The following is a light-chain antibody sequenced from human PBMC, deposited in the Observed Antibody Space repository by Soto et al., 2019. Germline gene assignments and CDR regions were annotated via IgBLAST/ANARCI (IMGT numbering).Light chain of an antibody. CDR3: LLYFGGAQGV. J-gene: IGLJ1*01. CDR1: TGAVTSGYY. V-gene: IGLV7-43*01. CDR2: STN. Sequence: QAVVTQEPSLTVSPGGTVTLTCASSTGAVTSGYYPNWFQQKPGQAPRVLIYSTNAKHPWTPARFSGSLLGGKAALTLSAVQPEDEADYYCLLYFGGAQGVFGAGTKLTVL.